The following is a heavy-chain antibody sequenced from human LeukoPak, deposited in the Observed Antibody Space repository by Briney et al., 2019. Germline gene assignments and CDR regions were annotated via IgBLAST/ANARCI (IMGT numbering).Heavy chain of an antibody. Sequence: GGTLRLSCAASGFTFSSYGMSWVRQAPGKGLEWVSAISGSGGSTYYADSVKDRFTISRDNSKNTLYLQMNSLRAEDTAVYYCAKKMVPETTVSPYYFDYWGQGTLVTVSS. V-gene: IGHV3-23*01. CDR2: ISGSGGST. J-gene: IGHJ4*02. CDR1: GFTFSSYG. D-gene: IGHD4-17*01. CDR3: AKKMVPETTVSPYYFDY.